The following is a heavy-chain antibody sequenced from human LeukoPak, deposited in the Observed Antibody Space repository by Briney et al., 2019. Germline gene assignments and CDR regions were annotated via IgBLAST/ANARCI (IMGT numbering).Heavy chain of an antibody. V-gene: IGHV4-4*07. J-gene: IGHJ6*03. D-gene: IGHD3-10*01. CDR2: IYTSGST. CDR1: GGSISSYY. Sequence: SETLSLTCTVSGGSISSYYWSWIRQPAGKGLEWIGRIYTSGSTNYNPSLKSRVTMSVDTSKNQFSLKLSSVTAADTAVYYCARAYYGSGSYYHYYYYMDVWGKGTTVTVSS. CDR3: ARAYYGSGSYYHYYYYMDV.